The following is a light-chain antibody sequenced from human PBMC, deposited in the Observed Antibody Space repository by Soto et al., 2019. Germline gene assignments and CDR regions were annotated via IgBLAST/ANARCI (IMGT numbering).Light chain of an antibody. CDR3: QHYNAFPWP. CDR2: GAS. CDR1: QSIRNW. J-gene: IGKJ1*01. V-gene: IGKV1-5*01. Sequence: DIPMTQSPSTLSASVGDRVTITCRASQSIRNWLAWYQDKPGKAPKLLIYGASSLESGVPSRFSGSGSGTEFTLTIGGLQPDDFATSYCQHYNAFPWPFGQGTKVEIK.